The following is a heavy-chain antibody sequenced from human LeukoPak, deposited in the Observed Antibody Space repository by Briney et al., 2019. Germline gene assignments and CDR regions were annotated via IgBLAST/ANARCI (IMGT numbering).Heavy chain of an antibody. CDR2: IYYSGST. J-gene: IGHJ4*02. Sequence: SETLSLTCTVSGGSISSGDYYWSWIRQPPGKGLEWIGYIYYSGSTYYNPSLKSRVTISVDTSKNQFSLKLSSVTAADTAVYYCARGAMIVVVEFDYWGQGTLVTVSS. CDR1: GGSISSGDYY. V-gene: IGHV4-30-4*01. CDR3: ARGAMIVVVEFDY. D-gene: IGHD3-22*01.